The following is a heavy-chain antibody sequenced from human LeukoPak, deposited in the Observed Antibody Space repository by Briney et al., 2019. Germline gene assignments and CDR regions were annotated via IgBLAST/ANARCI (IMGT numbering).Heavy chain of an antibody. CDR2: SSGSDSTT. J-gene: IGHJ4*02. CDR1: GFAFSAYE. Sequence: GGSLRLSCAATGFAFSAYEMNWVRQAPGKGLEWVAYSSGSDSTTYYADSVKGRFVISGDNARSSLYLHMNSLRADDTALYYCTTLGYHLDSWGQGTLVTVSS. D-gene: IGHD3-22*01. V-gene: IGHV3-48*03. CDR3: TTLGYHLDS.